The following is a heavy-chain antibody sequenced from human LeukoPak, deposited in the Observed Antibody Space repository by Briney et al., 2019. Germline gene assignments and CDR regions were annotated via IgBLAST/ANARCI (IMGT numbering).Heavy chain of an antibody. CDR3: ARAYGSGSYSPTWFDP. D-gene: IGHD3-10*01. V-gene: IGHV3-21*01. Sequence: GGSLRLCCAASGFTFSSYSMKGVRPAPGKGLEGVSSISSSSSSIYYADSVKGQFTISRGNAKNSLYLQMNSLRPEDTAAYYCARAYGSGSYSPTWFDPWGQGTMVTVSS. CDR1: GFTFSSYS. J-gene: IGHJ5*02. CDR2: ISSSSSSI.